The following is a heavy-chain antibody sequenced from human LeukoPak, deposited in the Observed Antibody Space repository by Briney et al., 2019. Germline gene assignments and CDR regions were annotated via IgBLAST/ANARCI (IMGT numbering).Heavy chain of an antibody. CDR3: TTGYSGYRAWYYFDY. Sequence: GGSLRLSCAASGFTFSSYAMHWVRQAPGKGLEWVGRIKSKTDGGTTDYAAPVKGRFTISRDDSKNTLYLQMNSLKTEDTAVYYCTTGYSGYRAWYYFDYWGQGTLVTVSS. V-gene: IGHV3-15*01. J-gene: IGHJ4*02. D-gene: IGHD5-12*01. CDR2: IKSKTDGGTT. CDR1: GFTFSSYA.